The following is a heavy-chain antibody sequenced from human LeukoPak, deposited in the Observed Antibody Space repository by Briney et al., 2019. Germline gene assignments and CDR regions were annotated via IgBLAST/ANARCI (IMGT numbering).Heavy chain of an antibody. CDR1: GFTFNTYA. V-gene: IGHV3-23*01. CDR3: AKERPFLRLGELSALDY. D-gene: IGHD3-16*02. Sequence: QPGGSLRLSCVASGFTFNTYAMSWVRQAPGKGLEWVSGISVSGGRTDYADSVKGRFTISRDNSKNTLYLQMNSLRAEDTAVYYCAKERPFLRLGELSALDYWGQGTLVTVSS. J-gene: IGHJ4*02. CDR2: ISVSGGRT.